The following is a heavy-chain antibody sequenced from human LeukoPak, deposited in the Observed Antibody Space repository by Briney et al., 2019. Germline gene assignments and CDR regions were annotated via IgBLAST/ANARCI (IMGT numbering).Heavy chain of an antibody. D-gene: IGHD3-10*01. J-gene: IGHJ4*02. CDR2: ISPSGGST. V-gene: IGHV1-46*01. CDR1: GYTFTRYY. CDR3: ARLGSGEDDGGWVDY. Sequence: GASVKVSCKASGYTFTRYYIHWVRQAPGQGLEWMGIISPSGGSTSKAKKFQGRVTMTGDTSTSTVYMELSSLRSEDTAVYYCARLGSGEDDGGWVDYWGQGTLVTVSS.